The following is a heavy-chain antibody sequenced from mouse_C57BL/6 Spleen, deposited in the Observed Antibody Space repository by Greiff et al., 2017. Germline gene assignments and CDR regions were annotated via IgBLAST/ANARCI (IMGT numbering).Heavy chain of an antibody. CDR2: INPNNGGT. D-gene: IGHD3-3*01. CDR3: ARGTSVWYFDV. J-gene: IGHJ1*03. V-gene: IGHV1-26*01. Sequence: VQLQQSGPELVKPGASVKISCKASGYTFTDYYMNWVKQSHGKSLEWIGDINPNNGGTSYNQKFKGKATLTVDKSSSTAYMELRSLTSEDSAVYYCARGTSVWYFDVWGTGTTVTVSS. CDR1: GYTFTDYY.